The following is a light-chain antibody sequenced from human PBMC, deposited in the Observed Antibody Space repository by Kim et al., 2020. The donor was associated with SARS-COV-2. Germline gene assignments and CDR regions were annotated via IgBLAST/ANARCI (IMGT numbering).Light chain of an antibody. CDR1: QSVSANY. CDR2: GVS. Sequence: EIVLTQSPGTLSLSPGERATLSCRASQSVSANYLAWYQQKPGQAPRLLMYGVSNRATGIPDRFSGSGSGTDFTLTISRLEPEDFAVYHCQQYVSSPWTFGQGTKVDIK. V-gene: IGKV3-20*01. J-gene: IGKJ1*01. CDR3: QQYVSSPWT.